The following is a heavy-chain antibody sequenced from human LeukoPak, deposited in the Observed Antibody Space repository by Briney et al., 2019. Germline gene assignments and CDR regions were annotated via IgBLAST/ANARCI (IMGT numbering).Heavy chain of an antibody. D-gene: IGHD6-19*01. CDR1: GFTFSSYA. CDR2: ISGSGGST. CDR3: AKGSGSGVDAFDI. V-gene: IGHV3-23*01. J-gene: IGHJ3*02. Sequence: GGSLRLSCAASGFTFSSYAMSWVRQAPGKGLEWVSAISGSGGSTYYADSVKGRFTISRDNAKNSLYLQMNSLRAEDTAVYYCAKGSGSGVDAFDIWGQGTMVTVSS.